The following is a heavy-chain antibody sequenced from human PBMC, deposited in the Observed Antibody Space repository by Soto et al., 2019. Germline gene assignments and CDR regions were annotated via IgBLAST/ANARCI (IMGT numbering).Heavy chain of an antibody. J-gene: IGHJ4*02. CDR1: GGTLSSYA. CDR3: ARELTGTLTNSVFDY. V-gene: IGHV1-69*06. D-gene: IGHD7-27*01. CDR2: IIPIFGTA. Sequence: QVQLVQSGAEGKKPGSSVRVSCRASGGTLSSYAISWVRQAPGQGLEWMGGIIPIFGTANYAQKFQGRVTITADKSTSTAYMELSSLRSEDTAVYYCARELTGTLTNSVFDYWGQGTLVTVSS.